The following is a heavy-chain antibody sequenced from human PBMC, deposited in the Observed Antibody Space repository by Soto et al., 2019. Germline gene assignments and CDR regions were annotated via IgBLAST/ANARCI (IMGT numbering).Heavy chain of an antibody. Sequence: GASVKVSCKASGGTFSSYAISWVRQAPGQGLEWMGGIIPIFGTANYAQKFQGRVTITADESTSTAYMELSSLRSEDTAVYYCASWIAAAGTFDYWGQGTLVTVSS. CDR2: IIPIFGTA. CDR3: ASWIAAAGTFDY. D-gene: IGHD6-13*01. V-gene: IGHV1-69*13. CDR1: GGTFSSYA. J-gene: IGHJ4*02.